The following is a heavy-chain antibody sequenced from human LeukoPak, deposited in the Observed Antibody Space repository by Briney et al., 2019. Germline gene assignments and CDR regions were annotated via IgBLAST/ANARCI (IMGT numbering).Heavy chain of an antibody. CDR2: IIHSGST. J-gene: IGHJ6*02. V-gene: IGHV4-34*12. Sequence: SETLSLTCAVSGGSFSGYYWSWIRQPPGKGLEWIGEIIHSGSTNYKPSLKSRVTISVDTSKNQFSLKLSSVTAADTAVYCCARVAAEARGMDVWGQGTTVTVSS. CDR3: ARVAAEARGMDV. CDR1: GGSFSGYY. D-gene: IGHD6-25*01.